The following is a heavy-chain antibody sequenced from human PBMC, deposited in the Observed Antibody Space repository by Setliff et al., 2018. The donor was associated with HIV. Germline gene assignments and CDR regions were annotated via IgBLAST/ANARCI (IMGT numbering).Heavy chain of an antibody. CDR1: GFTLSNYW. V-gene: IGHV3-74*01. CDR3: ARLGKHDAGIFDY. CDR2: INTDGRTT. J-gene: IGHJ4*02. Sequence: LRLSCAASGFTLSNYWMHWVRQAPGKGLVWVSRINTDGRTTSYADSVQGRFTISRDNAKNTLYPQMNSLRAEDTALYYCARLGKHDAGIFDYWGQGTLVTVSS. D-gene: IGHD1-1*01.